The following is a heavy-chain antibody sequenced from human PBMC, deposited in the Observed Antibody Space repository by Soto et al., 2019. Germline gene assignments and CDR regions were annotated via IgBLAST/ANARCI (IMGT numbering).Heavy chain of an antibody. Sequence: LESGGGLAQPGGSLRLSCAASGFTFSNYAMSWVRQAPGRGLEWVSALRSTGGSTYRAGSVKGRFTISRDNSQTTLYLRLNSLRVEDTDIYYGAKMTVPYVRYYFDNWGQGNLVTVSS. D-gene: IGHD3-16*01. CDR3: AKMTVPYVRYYFDN. CDR2: LRSTGGST. V-gene: IGHV3-23*01. CDR1: GFTFSNYA. J-gene: IGHJ4*02.